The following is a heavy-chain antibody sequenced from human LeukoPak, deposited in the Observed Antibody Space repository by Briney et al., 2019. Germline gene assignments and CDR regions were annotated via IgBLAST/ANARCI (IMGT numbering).Heavy chain of an antibody. D-gene: IGHD1-26*01. Sequence: SETLSLTSTVSGGSISSYYWSWIRQPPGKGLEWIGYIYYSGSTNYNPSLKSRVTISVDTSKNQFSLKLSSVTAADTAVYYCASLSGSYGYWGQGTLVTVSS. J-gene: IGHJ4*02. V-gene: IGHV4-59*01. CDR3: ASLSGSYGY. CDR1: GGSISSYY. CDR2: IYYSGST.